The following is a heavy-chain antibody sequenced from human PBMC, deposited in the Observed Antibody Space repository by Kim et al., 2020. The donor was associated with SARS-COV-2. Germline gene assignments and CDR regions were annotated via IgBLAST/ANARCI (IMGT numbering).Heavy chain of an antibody. D-gene: IGHD3-10*01. CDR1: GFTFSSYA. Sequence: GGSLRLSCAASGFTFSSYAMSWVRQAPGKGLEWVSAISGSGGSTYYADSVKGRFTISRDNSKNTLYLQMNSLRAEDTAVYYCANGGRMVRLLWFGELSPDYWGQGTLVTVSS. CDR2: ISGSGGST. V-gene: IGHV3-23*01. CDR3: ANGGRMVRLLWFGELSPDY. J-gene: IGHJ4*02.